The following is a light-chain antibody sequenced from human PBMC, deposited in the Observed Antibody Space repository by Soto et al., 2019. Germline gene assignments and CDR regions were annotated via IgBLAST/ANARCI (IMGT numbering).Light chain of an antibody. CDR2: AAS. Sequence: DIQMTQSPSSLSASVGDRVTITCRASQSISSYLNWYQQKPGKAPKLLIYAASILQSGVPSRFSGSGSGTDVTLTISSLQPEDFATYYCQQRYSTPLTFGQGTKVEIK. CDR1: QSISSY. CDR3: QQRYSTPLT. J-gene: IGKJ1*01. V-gene: IGKV1-39*01.